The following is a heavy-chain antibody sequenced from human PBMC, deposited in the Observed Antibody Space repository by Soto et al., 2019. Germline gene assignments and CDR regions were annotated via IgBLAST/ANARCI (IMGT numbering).Heavy chain of an antibody. Sequence: PSETLSLTCSVSGGSISSSSHYWGWIRQPPGKGLEWIGSIYYSGSTYYNPSLKSRVTISVDTSKNQFSLKLISVTAADTAVYYCARAYCGGDCYSVIDYWGQGTLVTVSS. CDR3: ARAYCGGDCYSVIDY. J-gene: IGHJ4*02. V-gene: IGHV4-39*01. D-gene: IGHD2-21*02. CDR1: GGSISSSSHY. CDR2: IYYSGST.